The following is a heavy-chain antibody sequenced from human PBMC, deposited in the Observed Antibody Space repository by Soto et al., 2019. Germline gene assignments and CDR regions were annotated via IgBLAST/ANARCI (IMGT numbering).Heavy chain of an antibody. CDR2: IYSGGST. J-gene: IGHJ1*01. V-gene: IGHV3-53*01. Sequence: GGSLRLSFEASGFTVSGNYMSWVRQAPGKGLEWVLVIYSGGSTYYADSVKGRFTISRDNSKNTLYLQMSSLTAEDTAVYYCARDPRSIEGATIEYFQHWGQGTLVTVPS. CDR1: GFTVSGNY. CDR3: ARDPRSIEGATIEYFQH. D-gene: IGHD1-26*01.